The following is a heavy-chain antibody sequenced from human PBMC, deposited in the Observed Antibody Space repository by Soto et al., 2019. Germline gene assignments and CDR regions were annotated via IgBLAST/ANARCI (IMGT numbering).Heavy chain of an antibody. D-gene: IGHD5-18*01. CDR1: GFTFSSYG. Sequence: QPGGSLRLSCAASGFTFSSYGMHWVRQAPGKGLEWVAVISYDGSNKYYADSVKGRFTISRDSSKNTLYLQMNSLRAEDTAVYYCAKEAMVKTITDYWGQGTLVTVSS. V-gene: IGHV3-30*18. CDR2: ISYDGSNK. CDR3: AKEAMVKTITDY. J-gene: IGHJ4*02.